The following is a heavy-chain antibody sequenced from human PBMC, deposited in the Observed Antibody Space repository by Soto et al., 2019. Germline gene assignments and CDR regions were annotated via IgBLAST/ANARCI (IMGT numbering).Heavy chain of an antibody. J-gene: IGHJ4*02. D-gene: IGHD6-19*01. CDR2: IYWDDDK. CDR3: AHRRYDSSGWLDY. V-gene: IGHV2-5*02. Sequence: SGPPPANPKQTLTMLITFSGFSLSTRGGGRGRIRHPPGKALEWLALIYWDDDKRYSPSLKSRLTITKDTSKNQVVLTMTNMDPVDTATYYCAHRRYDSSGWLDYWGQGTLVNVSS. CDR1: GFSLSTRGGG.